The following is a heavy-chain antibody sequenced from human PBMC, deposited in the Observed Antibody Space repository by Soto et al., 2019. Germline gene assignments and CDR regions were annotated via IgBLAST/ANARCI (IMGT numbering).Heavy chain of an antibody. J-gene: IGHJ5*02. CDR1: GFTFSGSA. CDR3: TRLGISDWCDP. D-gene: IGHD7-27*01. Sequence: EVQLVESGGGLVQPGGSLKLSCAASGFTFSGSAMHWVRQASGKGLEWVGRIRSKANSYATAYAASVKGRFTISRDDSKNTAYLQMNSLKTEDTAVYYGTRLGISDWCDPWGQGTLVTVSS. V-gene: IGHV3-73*01. CDR2: IRSKANSYAT.